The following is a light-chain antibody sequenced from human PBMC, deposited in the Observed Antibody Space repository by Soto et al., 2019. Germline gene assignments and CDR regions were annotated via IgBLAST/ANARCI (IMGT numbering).Light chain of an antibody. V-gene: IGKV1-39*01. Sequence: DIQMTQSPSSLSASVGDRVTITCRASQSISWYLNWYQQKPGKAPKLLIYAASSLQSGVPSRFSGSGSGTDFPLTICSLQPEDVATYYCHQSYSTPQITLGQGTKLEIK. CDR2: AAS. CDR1: QSISWY. CDR3: HQSYSTPQIT. J-gene: IGKJ2*01.